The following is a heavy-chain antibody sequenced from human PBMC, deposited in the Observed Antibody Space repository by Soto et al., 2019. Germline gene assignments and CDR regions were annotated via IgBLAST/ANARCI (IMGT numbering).Heavy chain of an antibody. CDR2: IYPGDSDT. J-gene: IGHJ3*02. Sequence: LGESLKISCKGSGYSFTSYWIVGVRQMPGKGLEVRGIIYPGDSDTRYSPSFQGQVTISADKSISTAYLPLSSLKASDTAMYYCARHSGTVVVAAPGAFDIWGQGTMLTVSS. D-gene: IGHD2-15*01. CDR1: GYSFTSYW. V-gene: IGHV5-51*01. CDR3: ARHSGTVVVAAPGAFDI.